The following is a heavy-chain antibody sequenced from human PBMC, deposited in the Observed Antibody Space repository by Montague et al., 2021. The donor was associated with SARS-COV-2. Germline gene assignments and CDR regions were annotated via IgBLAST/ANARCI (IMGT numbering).Heavy chain of an antibody. J-gene: IGHJ4*02. D-gene: IGHD2-8*02. V-gene: IGHV3-48*03. Sequence: SLRLSCAASGFNFGVYEMNWVRQTPGKGLEWVSYINGGSSVMYYADSVMGRFTISRDNAKNSLYLQMNSLRAEDTAVYYCARDLVVTDGISDYWGQGTLVTVSS. CDR3: ARDLVVTDGISDY. CDR2: INGGSSVM. CDR1: GFNFGVYE.